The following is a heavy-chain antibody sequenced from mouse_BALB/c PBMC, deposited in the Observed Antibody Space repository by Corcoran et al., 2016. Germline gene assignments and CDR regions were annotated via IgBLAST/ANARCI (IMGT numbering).Heavy chain of an antibody. V-gene: IGHV1S136*01. D-gene: IGHD1-1*01. CDR2: INPYNDGT. Sequence: DVQLQQSGPAMVKPEASVKMSCKASGYTFTSYVMHWVKQKPGQGLEGIGYINPYNDGTKYNEKFKGKATLTSDKSSSTAYMELSSLTSEDSAVYGCARGGVVAKGYAMDYWGQGTSVTVSA. CDR3: ARGGVVAKGYAMDY. J-gene: IGHJ4*01. CDR1: GYTFTSYV.